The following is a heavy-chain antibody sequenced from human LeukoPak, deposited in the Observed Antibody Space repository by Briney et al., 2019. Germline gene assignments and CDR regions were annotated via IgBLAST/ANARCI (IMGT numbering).Heavy chain of an antibody. CDR3: ARDEDASSDNAFYI. V-gene: IGHV1-2*02. Sequence: GASVKVSCKASGYTFTAYYIHWVRQAPGQGLEWMGWINTNNGGTKYAQKFQGRVTMTRDTSISTAYMELSRLRSDDTALYYCARDEDASSDNAFYIWGQGTMVTVS. J-gene: IGHJ3*02. D-gene: IGHD3-22*01. CDR1: GYTFTAYY. CDR2: INTNNGGT.